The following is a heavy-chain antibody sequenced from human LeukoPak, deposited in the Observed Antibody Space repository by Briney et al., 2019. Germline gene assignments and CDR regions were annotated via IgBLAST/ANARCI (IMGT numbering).Heavy chain of an antibody. CDR1: GFTFSSYW. V-gene: IGHV3-7*01. CDR3: ARVRFVKGQAGFDY. Sequence: GGSLRLSCVVSGFTFSSYWMSWVRQTPVKGLEWVANIKQDASEKYYVDSVKGRFTISRDNAKNSLYLQMNSLRGEDTAVYNCARVRFVKGQAGFDYWGQGTLVTVSS. D-gene: IGHD3-10*01. CDR2: IKQDASEK. J-gene: IGHJ4*02.